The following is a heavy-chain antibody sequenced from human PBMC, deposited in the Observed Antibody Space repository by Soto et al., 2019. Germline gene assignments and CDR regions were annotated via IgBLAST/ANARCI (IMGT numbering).Heavy chain of an antibody. CDR1: GFTFSGDA. D-gene: IGHD3-10*02. Sequence: GGSLRLSCAASGFTFSGDAMNWVRQAPGKGLEWVSSISTTSTYIYYADSVKGRSTISRDNANNSLHLQMHSLRAEDTAVYYCVRDYVMDVWGQGTTVTVSS. J-gene: IGHJ6*02. CDR3: VRDYVMDV. CDR2: ISTTSTYI. V-gene: IGHV3-21*01.